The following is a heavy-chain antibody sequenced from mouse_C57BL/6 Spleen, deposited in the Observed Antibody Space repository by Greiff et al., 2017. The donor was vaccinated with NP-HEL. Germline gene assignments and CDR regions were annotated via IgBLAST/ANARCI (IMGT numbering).Heavy chain of an antibody. CDR3: ARGGLGLYAMDY. CDR2: ISSGSSTI. J-gene: IGHJ4*01. D-gene: IGHD3-3*01. CDR1: GFTFSDYG. Sequence: EVMLVESGGGLVKPGGSLKLSCAASGFTFSDYGMHWVRQAPEKGLEWVAYISSGSSTIYYADTVKGRFTISRDNAKNTLFLQMTSLRSEDTAMYYCARGGLGLYAMDYWGQGTSVTVSS. V-gene: IGHV5-17*01.